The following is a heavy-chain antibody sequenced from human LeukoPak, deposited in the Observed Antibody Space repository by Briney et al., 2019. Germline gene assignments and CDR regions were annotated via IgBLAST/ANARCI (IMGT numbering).Heavy chain of an antibody. CDR1: GYTFTSYD. J-gene: IGHJ3*02. D-gene: IGHD3-10*01. CDR2: MNPNSGGT. Sequence: ASVKVSCKASGYTFTSYDINWVRQATGQGLEWMGWMNPNSGGTNYAQKFQGRVTMTRDTSISTAYMELSRLRSDDTAVYYCARDLTMVRGVIITWAGSDDAFDIWGQGTMDTVSS. V-gene: IGHV1-2*02. CDR3: ARDLTMVRGVIITWAGSDDAFDI.